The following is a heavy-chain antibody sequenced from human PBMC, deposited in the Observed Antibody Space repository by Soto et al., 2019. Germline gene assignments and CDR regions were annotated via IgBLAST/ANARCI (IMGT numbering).Heavy chain of an antibody. V-gene: IGHV3-7*02. CDR3: ATRPPDETYYGVFDY. Sequence: GGSLRLSCTVSGLTFSNHWMTWVRQAPGKGLEWVANIKRDGSEKSYVDSVKGRFSVSRDNTKNSLYLQMNNLRAEDTAVYYCATRPPDETYYGVFDYWGRRALVTV. J-gene: IGHJ4*02. CDR1: GLTFSNHW. D-gene: IGHD3-10*01. CDR2: IKRDGSEK.